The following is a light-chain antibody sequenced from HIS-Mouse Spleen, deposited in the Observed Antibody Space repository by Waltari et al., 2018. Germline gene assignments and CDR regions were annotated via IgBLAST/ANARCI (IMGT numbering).Light chain of an antibody. CDR3: QQSYSTPFT. Sequence: DIQMTQSPSSLSASVGDRVTITCRANQSISSYLNWYQQKPGKAPKLLIYAASSLQSGGPSRFSGSGSGTDFTLTISSLQPEDFATYYCQQSYSTPFTFGPGTKVDIK. CDR1: QSISSY. J-gene: IGKJ3*01. V-gene: IGKV1-39*01. CDR2: AAS.